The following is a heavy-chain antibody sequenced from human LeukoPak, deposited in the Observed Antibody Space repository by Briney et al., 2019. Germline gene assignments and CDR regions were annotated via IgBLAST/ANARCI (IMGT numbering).Heavy chain of an antibody. V-gene: IGHV3-30*02. J-gene: IGHJ3*02. CDR2: IRYDGSNK. D-gene: IGHD3-22*01. Sequence: GGSLRLSCAASGFTFSSYAMHWVRQAPGKGLEWVAFIRYDGSNKYYADSVKGRFTISRDNSKNTLYLQMNSLRAEDTAVYYCARINYYDSSGYYRDAFDIWGQGTMVTVSS. CDR1: GFTFSSYA. CDR3: ARINYYDSSGYYRDAFDI.